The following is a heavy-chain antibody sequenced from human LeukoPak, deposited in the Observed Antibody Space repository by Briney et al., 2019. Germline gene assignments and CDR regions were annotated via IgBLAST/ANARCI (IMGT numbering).Heavy chain of an antibody. CDR3: ARDYDSSGYSHFDY. D-gene: IGHD3-22*01. CDR2: ISSSSSYI. V-gene: IGHV3-21*01. CDR1: GFTFSSYS. Sequence: GGSLRLSCAASGFTFSSYSMNWVRQAPGKGLEWVSPISSSSSYIYYADSVKGRFTISRDNAKNSLNLQMNSLRAEDTAVYYCARDYDSSGYSHFDYWGQGTLVTVSS. J-gene: IGHJ4*02.